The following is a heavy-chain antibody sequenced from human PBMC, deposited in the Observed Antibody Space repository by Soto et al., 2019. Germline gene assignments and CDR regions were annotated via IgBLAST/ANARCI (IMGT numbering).Heavy chain of an antibody. CDR1: GCSVRNYW. J-gene: IGHJ4*02. D-gene: IGHD3-22*01. Sequence: EVQLVESGGGLVQPGGSQRLSCVASGCSVRNYWMSWVRQAPGKGLEWVANLNQDGSEINYVDSVKGRFAISRDNAKNSLLLQMNSLRAEDIAVYHCARDRGYSTFDCWGQGTLVTVSS. CDR3: ARDRGYSTFDC. V-gene: IGHV3-7*01. CDR2: LNQDGSEI.